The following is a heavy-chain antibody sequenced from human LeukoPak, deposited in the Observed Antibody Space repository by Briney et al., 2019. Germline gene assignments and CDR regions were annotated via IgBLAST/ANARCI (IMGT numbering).Heavy chain of an antibody. Sequence: PSETLSPTCTVSGGSISSSTYYWGWIRQPPGKGLELIGSKYYSGNSYYNPSLKSRVSISVDTSKTQFSLKLSSVTAADTAVYYCARQRGYNYEPDYWGQGTLVTVSS. J-gene: IGHJ4*02. CDR1: GGSISSSTYY. CDR3: ARQRGYNYEPDY. D-gene: IGHD5-18*01. V-gene: IGHV4-39*01. CDR2: KYYSGNS.